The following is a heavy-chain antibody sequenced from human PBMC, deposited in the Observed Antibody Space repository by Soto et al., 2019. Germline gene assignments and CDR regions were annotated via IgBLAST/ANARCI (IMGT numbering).Heavy chain of an antibody. CDR1: GGSISSYY. CDR2: IYYSGST. V-gene: IGHV4-59*01. Sequence: SETLSLTCTVSGGSISSYYWSWIRQPPGKGLEWIGYIYYSGSTNYNPSLKSRVTISVDTSKNQFSLKLSSVTAADTAVYYCARDLGSTSWEGWFDPWGQGTLVTVSS. D-gene: IGHD2-2*01. J-gene: IGHJ5*02. CDR3: ARDLGSTSWEGWFDP.